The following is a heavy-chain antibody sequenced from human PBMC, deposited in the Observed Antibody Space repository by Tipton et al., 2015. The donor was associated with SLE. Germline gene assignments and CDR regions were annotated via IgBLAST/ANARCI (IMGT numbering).Heavy chain of an antibody. D-gene: IGHD1-26*01. Sequence: TLSLTCAVSGGSINSGDYSWSWIRQPPGKGLEWIGYIFHSGSTYYNPSLKSRVTISVDTSKNQFSLKLSSVTAADTAVYYCARGPRVGDYYYYYYMDVWGKGTTVTVSS. CDR3: ARGPRVGDYYYYYYMDV. CDR1: GGSINSGDYS. J-gene: IGHJ6*03. V-gene: IGHV4-30-2*01. CDR2: IFHSGST.